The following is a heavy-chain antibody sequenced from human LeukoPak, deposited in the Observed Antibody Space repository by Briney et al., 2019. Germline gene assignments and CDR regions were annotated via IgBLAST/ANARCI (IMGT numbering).Heavy chain of an antibody. CDR3: TRDRLPEQWLAFDY. Sequence: GGSLRLSCTASGFTFGDYAMSWFRQAPGEGLEWVGFIRSKAYGGTTEYAASVKGRFTISRDDSKSIAYLQMNSLKAEDTAVYYCTRDRLPEQWLAFDYWGQGTLVTVSS. D-gene: IGHD6-19*01. J-gene: IGHJ4*02. CDR1: GFTFGDYA. V-gene: IGHV3-49*03. CDR2: IRSKAYGGTT.